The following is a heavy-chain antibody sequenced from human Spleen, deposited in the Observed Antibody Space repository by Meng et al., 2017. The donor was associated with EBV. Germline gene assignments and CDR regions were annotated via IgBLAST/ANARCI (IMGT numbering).Heavy chain of an antibody. Sequence: QGQLQESGPGLVKPPEPLSLTCTVSGASISTGSYYWTWIRQTPGKGLEWLGYVYFSGSTNYNPSLKSRVTMSIDTSKNQFSLNLRSATAADAAVYFCARGGYGTNYFDPWGQGTLVTVSS. CDR2: VYFSGST. CDR1: GASISTGSYY. CDR3: ARGGYGTNYFDP. J-gene: IGHJ5*02. D-gene: IGHD4/OR15-4a*01. V-gene: IGHV4-61*01.